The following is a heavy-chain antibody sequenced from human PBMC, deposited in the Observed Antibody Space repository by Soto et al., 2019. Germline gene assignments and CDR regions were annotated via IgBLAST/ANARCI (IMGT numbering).Heavy chain of an antibody. CDR3: ASDRKRWRQSHFDY. CDR2: IIPILGIA. CDR1: GGTFSSYT. V-gene: IGHV1-69*02. Sequence: QVQLVQSGAEVKKPGSSVKVSCKASGGTFSSYTISWVRQAPGQGVEWMGRIIPILGIANYAQKYQGRVTIPADQSTSTAYREQSTLRSEDTALYYCASDRKRWRQSHFDYWGQGTLVTVSS. J-gene: IGHJ4*02.